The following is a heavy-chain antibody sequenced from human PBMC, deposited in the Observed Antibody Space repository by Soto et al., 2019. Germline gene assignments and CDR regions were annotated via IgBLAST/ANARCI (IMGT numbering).Heavy chain of an antibody. CDR3: EKNMRYEGYYYYYMDV. Sequence: GGSLRLSCAASGFTFSSYAMSWVRQAPGKGLEWVSGISGSGGSTYYADSVKGRFTTSRDNSKNTLYLQVSSLRTEDTAVYYCEKNMRYEGYYYYYMDVWGKGTTGTVSS. J-gene: IGHJ6*03. CDR2: ISGSGGST. V-gene: IGHV3-23*01. CDR1: GFTFSSYA. D-gene: IGHD3-3*01.